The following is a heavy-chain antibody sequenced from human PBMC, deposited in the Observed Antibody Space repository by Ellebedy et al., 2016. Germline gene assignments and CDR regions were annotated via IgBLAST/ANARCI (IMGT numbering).Heavy chain of an antibody. CDR1: GFTFSSYG. CDR2: INPSSGSTI. Sequence: GESLKISXAASGFTFSSYGMHWVRQAPGKGLEWVSYINPSSGSTIYYADSVRGRFTISRDNAKNSVYLQMNSLRDEDTAVYYCTRGGLDNSFDVWGQGTMVTVSS. CDR3: TRGGLDNSFDV. D-gene: IGHD3-16*01. V-gene: IGHV3-48*02. J-gene: IGHJ3*01.